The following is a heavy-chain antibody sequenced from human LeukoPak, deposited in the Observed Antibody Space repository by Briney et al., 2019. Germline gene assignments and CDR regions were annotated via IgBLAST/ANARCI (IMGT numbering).Heavy chain of an antibody. J-gene: IGHJ4*02. Sequence: SVKVSCKASGGTFSSYAISWVRQAPGQGLEWMGGIIPIFGTANYAQKFQGRVTITADESTSTAYMELSSLRSEDTAVYYCARVPYRSSSRSDYWGQGTLVTVSS. D-gene: IGHD6-6*01. V-gene: IGHV1-69*01. CDR3: ARVPYRSSSRSDY. CDR2: IIPIFGTA. CDR1: GGTFSSYA.